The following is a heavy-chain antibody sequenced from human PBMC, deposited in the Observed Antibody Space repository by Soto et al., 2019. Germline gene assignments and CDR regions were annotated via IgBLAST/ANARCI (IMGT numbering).Heavy chain of an antibody. CDR1: GYTFTSYG. D-gene: IGHD2-2*01. CDR3: ERAEVPVAYYYYYYYMDV. J-gene: IGHJ6*03. V-gene: IGHV1-18*01. Sequence: ASVKVSCKASGYTFTSYGISWVRQAPGQGLEWMGWISAYNGNTNYAQKLQGRVTMTTDTSTSTAYMELRSLRSDDTAVYYCERAEVPVAYYYYYYYMDVWGKGTTVTVSS. CDR2: ISAYNGNT.